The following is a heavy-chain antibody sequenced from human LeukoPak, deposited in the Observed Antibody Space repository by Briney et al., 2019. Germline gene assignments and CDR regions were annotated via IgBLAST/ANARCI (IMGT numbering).Heavy chain of an antibody. V-gene: IGHV3-23*01. CDR2: ISGSGGST. D-gene: IGHD1-26*01. Sequence: GGSLRLSCAASGFTFSSYAMSWVRQAPGKGLEWVSAISGSGGSTYYADSVKGRFTISRNNSKNTLYLQMNSLRAEDTAVYYCAKAVGATLKALFDYWGQGTLVTVSS. J-gene: IGHJ4*02. CDR1: GFTFSSYA. CDR3: AKAVGATLKALFDY.